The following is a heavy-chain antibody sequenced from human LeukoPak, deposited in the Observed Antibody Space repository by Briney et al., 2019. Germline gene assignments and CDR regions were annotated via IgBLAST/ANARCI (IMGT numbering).Heavy chain of an antibody. V-gene: IGHV3-30*18. J-gene: IGHJ4*02. CDR1: GFTFSGYG. D-gene: IGHD1-1*01. CDR2: ISYDGSNK. CDR3: AKDQGDWNDVYFDY. Sequence: GGSLRLSCAASGFTFSGYGMHWVRQAPGKGLEWVAVISYDGSNKYYADSVKGRFTISRDNSKNTLYLQMNSLRAEDTAVYYCAKDQGDWNDVYFDYWGQGTLVTVSS.